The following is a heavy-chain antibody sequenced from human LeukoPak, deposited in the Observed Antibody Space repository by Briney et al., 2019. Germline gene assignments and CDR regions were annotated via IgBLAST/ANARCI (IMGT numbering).Heavy chain of an antibody. CDR3: ARDLELSAVYYFDS. CDR2: ISSGSEK. Sequence: GRSLRLSCEASGFTFSIFPMHWVRQAPGKGLEWVALISSGSEKYYADSVKGRFIISRDNSKNMLYLQMNSLRADDTAVYYCARDLELSAVYYFDSWGQGTLVIVSS. D-gene: IGHD3-3*01. J-gene: IGHJ4*02. CDR1: GFTFSIFP. V-gene: IGHV3-30*04.